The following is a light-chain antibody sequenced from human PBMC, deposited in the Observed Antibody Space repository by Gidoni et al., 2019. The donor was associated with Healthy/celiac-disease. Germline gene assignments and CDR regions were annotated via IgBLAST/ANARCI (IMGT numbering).Light chain of an antibody. V-gene: IGKV3-15*01. J-gene: IGKJ3*01. CDR1: QSVSSN. Sequence: EIVMTQSPVTLSVSPGERATLSCRASQSVSSNLAWYQQKPGQAPRLLIYGASTRATGIPARFSGSGSGTEFTLAISSLQSEDFAVYYCQQYNDWPGTFXPXTRVDIK. CDR2: GAS. CDR3: QQYNDWPGT.